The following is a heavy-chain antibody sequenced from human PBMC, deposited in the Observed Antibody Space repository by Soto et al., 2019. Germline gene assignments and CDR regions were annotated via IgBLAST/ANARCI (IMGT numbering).Heavy chain of an antibody. CDR2: IIPIFGTA. D-gene: IGHD5-12*01. CDR1: GGTFSSYA. V-gene: IGHV1-69*13. CDR3: ARRDGYNYDYYYGMDV. Sequence: SVKVSCKASGGTFSSYAISWVRQAPGQGLEWMGGIIPIFGTANYAQKFQGRVTITADESTSTAYTELSSLRSEDTAVYYCARRDGYNYDYYYGMDVWGQGTTVTVSS. J-gene: IGHJ6*02.